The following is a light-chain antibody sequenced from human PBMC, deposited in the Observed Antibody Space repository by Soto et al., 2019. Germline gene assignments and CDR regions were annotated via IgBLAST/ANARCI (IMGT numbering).Light chain of an antibody. CDR3: SSYTSSSTSVV. J-gene: IGLJ2*01. CDR1: SSDVGGYNY. CDR2: DVS. V-gene: IGLV2-14*01. Sequence: QSVLTQPASVSGSPGQSITISCTGTSSDVGGYNYVSWYQQHPGKAPKLMIYDVSNRPSGVSNRFSGSKSGNTASLTISGRQHEDEADYYCSSYTSSSTSVVFGGGTKVTVL.